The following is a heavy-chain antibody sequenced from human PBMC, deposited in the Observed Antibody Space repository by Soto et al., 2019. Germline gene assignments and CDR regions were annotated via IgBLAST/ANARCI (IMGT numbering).Heavy chain of an antibody. V-gene: IGHV3-23*01. D-gene: IGHD5-12*01. Sequence: GGSLRLSCAVSGFTFNSYAMNWVRQAPGKGLEWVSSISGSGRTTYYADAVKGRFTISRDNSKNTLFLQMNSLRSEDTAVYYCAKGLPTIVATGSWFDHWGQGTLVTVSS. CDR1: GFTFNSYA. CDR2: ISGSGRTT. CDR3: AKGLPTIVATGSWFDH. J-gene: IGHJ5*02.